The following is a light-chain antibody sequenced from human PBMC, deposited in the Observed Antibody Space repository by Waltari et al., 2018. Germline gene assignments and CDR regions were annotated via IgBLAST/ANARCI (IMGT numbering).Light chain of an antibody. CDR1: SYNIAIHY. CDR3: GTWDDSLNGGI. Sequence: QSVLTQPPSVSAAPGQKVTISCSGGSYNIAIHYVSWYQQLPGPAPKLLIFDNRERPSGIPDRFSGSKSGASAALDITGLQTGDEAEYYCGTWDDSLNGGIFGGGTKLTVL. CDR2: DNR. V-gene: IGLV1-51*01. J-gene: IGLJ2*01.